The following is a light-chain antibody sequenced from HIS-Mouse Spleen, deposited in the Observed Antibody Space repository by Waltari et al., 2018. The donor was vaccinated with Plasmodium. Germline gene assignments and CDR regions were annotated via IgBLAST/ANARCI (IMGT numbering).Light chain of an antibody. CDR3: YSTDSSGNHRV. CDR1: ALPTIY. Sequence: SYELTQPPSVSVSPGQTARITCSGDALPTIYAYWYQQKSGQAPVLVIYEDSKRPSGIPERFSGSSSGTMATLTISGAQVEDEADYYCYSTDSSGNHRVFGGGTKLTVL. V-gene: IGLV3-10*01. J-gene: IGLJ3*02. CDR2: EDS.